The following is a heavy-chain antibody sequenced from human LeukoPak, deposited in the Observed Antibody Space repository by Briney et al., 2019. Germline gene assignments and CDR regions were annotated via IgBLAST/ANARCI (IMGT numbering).Heavy chain of an antibody. J-gene: IGHJ4*02. V-gene: IGHV3-7*01. Sequence: GGSLRLSCVASVFSSSSYWMSGVRQAPGEGLECVANIKQDGSEKYYVDSVKGRFTISRDNAENSLFLKMNSLRVEDTAVYYCARLGGSYYTYWGQGTLVTVSS. CDR3: ARLGGSYYTY. CDR2: IKQDGSEK. CDR1: VFSSSSYW. D-gene: IGHD1-26*01.